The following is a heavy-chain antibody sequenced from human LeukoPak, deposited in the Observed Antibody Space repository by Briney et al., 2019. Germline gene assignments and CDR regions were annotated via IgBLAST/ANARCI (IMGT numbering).Heavy chain of an antibody. D-gene: IGHD3-10*01. V-gene: IGHV4-38-2*01. CDR2: IFHSGST. J-gene: IGHJ4*02. Sequence: SETLSLTCAVSGYSISSGYYWGWSRQPPGKGLEWIGTIFHSGSTYYTPSLKSRVIMSVYTSKNQYSLKLTSVTVADMAVYFCARHRAAGWFGELLPIDYCGQGTLVTVSS. CDR3: ARHRAAGWFGELLPIDY. CDR1: GYSISSGYY.